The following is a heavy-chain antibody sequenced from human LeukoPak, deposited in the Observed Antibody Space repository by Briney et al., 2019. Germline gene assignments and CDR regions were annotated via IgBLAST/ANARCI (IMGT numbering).Heavy chain of an antibody. CDR2: ISWDGGST. V-gene: IGHV3-43D*03. D-gene: IGHD3/OR15-3a*01. CDR1: GSTFDDYA. Sequence: PGGSLRLSCAASGSTFDDYAMHWVRQAPGKGLEWVSLISWDGGSTYYADSVKGRFTISRDNSKNSLYLQMNSLRAEDTALYYCATGRDYNWFDPWGQGTLVTVSS. CDR3: ATGRDYNWFDP. J-gene: IGHJ5*02.